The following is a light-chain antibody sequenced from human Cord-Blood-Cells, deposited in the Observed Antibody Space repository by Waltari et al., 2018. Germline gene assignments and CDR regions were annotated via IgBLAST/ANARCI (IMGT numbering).Light chain of an antibody. Sequence: QSALTQPASVSGLPGQSITISCTGTSIDVGGYNYVSWYQQHPGKAPKLMIYDVSNRPSGVSNRFSGSKSGNTASLTISGLQAEDEADYYCSSYTSSSTLNYVFGTGTKVTVL. CDR3: SSYTSSSTLNYV. V-gene: IGLV2-14*03. CDR1: SIDVGGYNY. J-gene: IGLJ1*01. CDR2: DVS.